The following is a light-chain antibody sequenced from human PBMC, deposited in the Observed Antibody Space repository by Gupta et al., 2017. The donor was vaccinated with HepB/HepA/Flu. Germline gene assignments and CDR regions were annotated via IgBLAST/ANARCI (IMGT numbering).Light chain of an antibody. CDR1: QDISNY. Sequence: DIQMTQSPPSLSASVGDRVTITCQASQDISNYLNWYQQKPGKAPKLLIYDASNVETGVPSRFSGSKSGTDFTFTISSLQPEDFATYYCQQYYNLPLTFGRGTKVEIK. CDR3: QQYYNLPLT. J-gene: IGKJ4*01. CDR2: DAS. V-gene: IGKV1-33*01.